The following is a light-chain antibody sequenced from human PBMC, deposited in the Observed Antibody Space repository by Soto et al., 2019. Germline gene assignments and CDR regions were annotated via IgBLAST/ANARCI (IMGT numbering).Light chain of an antibody. CDR2: KAS. V-gene: IGKV1-5*03. CDR1: QSISSF. J-gene: IGKJ1*01. Sequence: DIQMTQCPSTLSPSVGDIVTITCRASQSISSFFAWYQQKPGEAPKLLIYKASSLESGVPLRFSGSGSGTEFTLTISSLKDDDFSTYYCQQYNSYPKAFGQGTKVDIK. CDR3: QQYNSYPKA.